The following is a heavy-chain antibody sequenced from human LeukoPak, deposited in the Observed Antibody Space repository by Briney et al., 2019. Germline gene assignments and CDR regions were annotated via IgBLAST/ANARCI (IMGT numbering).Heavy chain of an antibody. J-gene: IGHJ4*02. V-gene: IGHV1-69*05. CDR1: GGTFTSYA. Sequence: ASVKVSCKASGGTFTSYAISWVRQAPGQGLEWMGGIIPIFGTANYAQKFQGRVTITRNTSISTAYMELSSLRSEDTAVYYCARGPMVRGAYFDYWGQGTLVTVSS. CDR2: IIPIFGTA. CDR3: ARGPMVRGAYFDY. D-gene: IGHD3-10*01.